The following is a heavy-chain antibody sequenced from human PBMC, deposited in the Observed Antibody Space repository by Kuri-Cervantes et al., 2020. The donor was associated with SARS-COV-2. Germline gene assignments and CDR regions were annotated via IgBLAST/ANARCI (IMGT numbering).Heavy chain of an antibody. CDR2: INPSGDRT. CDR3: ARDLGEQLEADY. V-gene: IGHV1-46*01. D-gene: IGHD6-13*01. CDR1: GYSFTSYY. Sequence: ASVKVSCKASGYSFTSYYMHWVRQAPGEGLEWIGVINPSGDRTTYAQKFQGRVTMTRDTSTSTVYMELSSLRSEDTAIYYCARDLGEQLEADYWAQGTPVTVSS. J-gene: IGHJ4*02.